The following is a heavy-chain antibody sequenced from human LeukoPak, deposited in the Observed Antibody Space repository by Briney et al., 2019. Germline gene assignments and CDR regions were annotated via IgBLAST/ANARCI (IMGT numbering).Heavy chain of an antibody. CDR1: GGSISSSSYY. Sequence: SETLSLTCTVSGGSISSSSYYWGWIRQPPGTGLEWIGSIYYSGSTYYNPSLKSRVTISVDTSKNQFSLKLSSVTAADTAVYYCARVHYGSGSLYYYYYYMDVWGKGTTVTISS. V-gene: IGHV4-39*01. D-gene: IGHD3-10*01. CDR3: ARVHYGSGSLYYYYYYMDV. CDR2: IYYSGST. J-gene: IGHJ6*03.